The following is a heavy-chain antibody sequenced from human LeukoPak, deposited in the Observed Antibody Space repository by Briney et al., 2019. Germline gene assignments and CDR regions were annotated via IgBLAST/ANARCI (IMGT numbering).Heavy chain of an antibody. CDR1: GFTFSTYS. J-gene: IGHJ6*03. CDR2: ISSSSSYI. CDR3: ASRYDFTTDRPYYYYYMDV. Sequence: GGSLRLSCAASGFTFSTYSMNWVRQAPGKGLEWVSSISSSSSYIYYADSVQGRFTISRDNARNSLFLQMNSLRVEDTAVYYCASRYDFTTDRPYYYYYMDVWGKGTTVTVSS. V-gene: IGHV3-21*01. D-gene: IGHD3-3*01.